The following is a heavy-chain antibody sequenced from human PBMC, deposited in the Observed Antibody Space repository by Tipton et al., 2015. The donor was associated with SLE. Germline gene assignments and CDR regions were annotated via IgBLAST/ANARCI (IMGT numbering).Heavy chain of an antibody. CDR2: INHSGST. J-gene: IGHJ5*02. CDR3: ARDRGLSRGYWFDP. V-gene: IGHV4-34*01. D-gene: IGHD3-10*01. CDR1: GGSFSGYY. Sequence: TLSLTCAVYGGSFSGYYWSWIRQPPGKGLEWIGEINHSGSTNYNPSLKSRVTISVDTSKNQFSLKLSSVTAADTAVYYCARDRGLSRGYWFDPWGQGTLVTVSS.